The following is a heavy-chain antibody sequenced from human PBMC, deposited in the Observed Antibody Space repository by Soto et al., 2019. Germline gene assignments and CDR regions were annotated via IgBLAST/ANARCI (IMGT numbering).Heavy chain of an antibody. D-gene: IGHD2-21*01. V-gene: IGHV4-4*02. CDR3: ARHIGVPGTRGFDY. Sequence: HVQLQESGPGLVRPSGTLSLTCAVSGGSISDNNWWSCVRQPPGKRLERIGAIYRIETANYNPTLNSRVTTSMDKFKKQISLHLYSVNAEVSAFYYCARHIGVPGTRGFDYWGQGTLVTVSS. CDR2: IYRIETA. CDR1: GGSISDNNW. J-gene: IGHJ4*02.